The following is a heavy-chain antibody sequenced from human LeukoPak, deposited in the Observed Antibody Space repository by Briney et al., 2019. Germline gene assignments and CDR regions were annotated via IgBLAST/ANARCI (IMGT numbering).Heavy chain of an antibody. J-gene: IGHJ3*02. CDR1: GFTFSTYV. D-gene: IGHD3-16*01. Sequence: GGSLRLSCAASGFTFSTYVMYWVRQAPGKGLECVSAISGSGGSTYYADSVKGRFTISRDNSKNTLYLQMNSLRAEDTAVYYCAKGALGGSVDDDAFDIWGQGTMVTVSS. CDR2: ISGSGGST. V-gene: IGHV3-23*01. CDR3: AKGALGGSVDDDAFDI.